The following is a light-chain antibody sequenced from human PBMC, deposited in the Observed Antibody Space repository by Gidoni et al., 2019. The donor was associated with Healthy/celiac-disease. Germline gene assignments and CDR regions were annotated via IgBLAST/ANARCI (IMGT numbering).Light chain of an antibody. CDR2: GAS. J-gene: IGKJ3*01. CDR1: QSVSSN. CDR3: QQYNNWPVT. V-gene: IGKV3-15*01. Sequence: DTVLTQSPATLSVSLGERATLSCSASQSVSSNLAWYQQKPAQDPRLLIYGASTRAPGIPALFSGSGSGKEFTLTISSLQSEDFAVYYCQQYNNWPVTFGQGTKVEIK.